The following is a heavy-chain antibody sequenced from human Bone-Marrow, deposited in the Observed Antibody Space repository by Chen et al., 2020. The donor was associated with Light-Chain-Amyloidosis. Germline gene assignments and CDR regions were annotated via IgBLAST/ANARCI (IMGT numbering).Heavy chain of an antibody. CDR1: GYTFPNYW. D-gene: IGHD5-12*01. V-gene: IGHV5-51*01. J-gene: IGHJ4*02. Sequence: EVQLEQSGPEVIKPGESLKISCKGSGYTFPNYWIGWVRQMPGKGLEWMGVIYPEDSDARYSPSLEGQVTISADKSITTAYLQWRSLKASDTAMYYCARRRDGYNVDYWGQGTLVTVSS. CDR2: IYPEDSDA. CDR3: ARRRDGYNVDY.